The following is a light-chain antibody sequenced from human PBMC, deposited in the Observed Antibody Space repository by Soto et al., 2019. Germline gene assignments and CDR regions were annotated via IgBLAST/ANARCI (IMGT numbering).Light chain of an antibody. V-gene: IGKV1-5*01. CDR1: QSISSW. J-gene: IGKJ1*01. Sequence: RSPSTLSASVGDRVTITCRASQSISSWLAWYQQKPGKAPKVLIFDASSLESGVPSRFSGSGSATEFTLTISSLQPDDFATYYCQQYSTYPWTFGQGTKVDIK. CDR3: QQYSTYPWT. CDR2: DAS.